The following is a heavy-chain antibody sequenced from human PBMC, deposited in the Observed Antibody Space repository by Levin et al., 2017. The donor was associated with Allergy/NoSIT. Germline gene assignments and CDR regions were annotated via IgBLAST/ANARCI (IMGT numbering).Heavy chain of an antibody. CDR1: GFTFSNYW. J-gene: IGHJ5*02. CDR3: TNGLTGEAS. CDR2: IKPDGTGA. Sequence: PGGSLRLSCAASGFTFSNYWMHWVRQVPGKGLMFVSTIKPDGTGANYAESVRGRFSVSRDNTKNTLFLQMNSLRVEDTGLYFCTNGLTGEASWGRGTLVSVSS. V-gene: IGHV3-74*01. D-gene: IGHD7-27*01.